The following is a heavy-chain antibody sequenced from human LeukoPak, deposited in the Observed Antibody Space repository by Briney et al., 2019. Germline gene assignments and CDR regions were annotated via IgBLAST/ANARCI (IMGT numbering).Heavy chain of an antibody. Sequence: SETLSLTCTVSGGSISSYYWSWIRQPPGKGLEWIGYIYYSGSTNDNPSLKSRVTISVDTSKNQFSLKLSSVTAADTAVYYCARDRENWYIDLWGRGTLVTVSS. CDR2: IYYSGST. CDR3: ARDRENWYIDL. V-gene: IGHV4-59*01. J-gene: IGHJ2*01. D-gene: IGHD3-10*01. CDR1: GGSISSYY.